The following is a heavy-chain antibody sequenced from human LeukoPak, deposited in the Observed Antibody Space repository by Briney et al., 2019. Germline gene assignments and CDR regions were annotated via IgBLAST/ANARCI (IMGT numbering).Heavy chain of an antibody. V-gene: IGHV3-11*01. J-gene: IGHJ4*02. CDR2: ISSSGSTI. CDR3: ARAGYKPYYYDSSGYPFDY. Sequence: GGSLRLSCAAPGFTFSDYYMSWIRQAPGKGLEWVSYISSSGSTIYYADSVKGRFTISRDNAKNSLYLQMNGLRAEDTAVYYCARAGYKPYYYDSSGYPFDYWGQGTLVTVSS. D-gene: IGHD3-22*01. CDR1: GFTFSDYY.